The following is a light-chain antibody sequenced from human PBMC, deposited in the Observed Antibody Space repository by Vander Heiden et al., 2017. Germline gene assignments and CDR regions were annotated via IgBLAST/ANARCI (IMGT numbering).Light chain of an antibody. CDR3: QQYNSYSPAWT. CDR2: KAS. Sequence: DIQMTQSPSTLSASVGDRVTITCRASQSISSWLAWYQQKPGKAPKPLIYKASSLESGVPSRFSGSGSGTEFTLTISSLQPDDFATYYCQQYNSYSPAWTFGQGTKVEIK. V-gene: IGKV1-5*03. J-gene: IGKJ1*01. CDR1: QSISSW.